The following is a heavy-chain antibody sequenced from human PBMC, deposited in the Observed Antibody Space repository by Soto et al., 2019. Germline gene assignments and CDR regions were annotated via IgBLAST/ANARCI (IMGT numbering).Heavy chain of an antibody. CDR3: AKEQWLGRNFYGMDV. Sequence: AGSLRLSCAASGFSFSSYAMSWVRQAPGKGLEWVSAISGSGASTYYAESVKGRFTISRDNSKNTLYLQMNSLRAEDTAVYYCAKEQWLGRNFYGMDVWGQGTTVTVSS. D-gene: IGHD6-19*01. V-gene: IGHV3-23*01. CDR1: GFSFSSYA. J-gene: IGHJ6*02. CDR2: ISGSGAST.